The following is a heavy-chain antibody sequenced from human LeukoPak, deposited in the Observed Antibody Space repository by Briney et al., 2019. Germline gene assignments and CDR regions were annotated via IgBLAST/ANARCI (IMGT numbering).Heavy chain of an antibody. CDR3: ASGIAVAAYDY. V-gene: IGHV4-4*07. CDR1: GGSISSYY. CDR2: IYHSGST. J-gene: IGHJ4*02. D-gene: IGHD6-19*01. Sequence: PSETLSLTCTVSGGSISSYYWSWIRQPAGKGLEWIGSIYHSGSTYYNPSLKSRVTISVDTSKNQFSLKLSSVTAADTAVYYCASGIAVAAYDYWGQGTLVTVSS.